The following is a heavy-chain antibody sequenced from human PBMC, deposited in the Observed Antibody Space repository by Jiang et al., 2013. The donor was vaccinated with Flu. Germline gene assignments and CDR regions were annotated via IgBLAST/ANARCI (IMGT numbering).Heavy chain of an antibody. CDR2: IKSKTDGGTT. V-gene: IGHV3-15*07. CDR3: TTDVDRDYYDSSPGGYFDY. Sequence: QLLESGGGLVKPGGSLRLSCAASGFTFSNAWMNWVRQAPGKGLEWVGRIKSKTDGGTTDYAAPVKGRFTISRDDSKNTLYLQMNSLKTEDTAVYYCTTDVDRDYYDSSPGGYFDYWGQGTLVTVSS. J-gene: IGHJ4*02. D-gene: IGHD3-22*01. CDR1: GFTFSNAW.